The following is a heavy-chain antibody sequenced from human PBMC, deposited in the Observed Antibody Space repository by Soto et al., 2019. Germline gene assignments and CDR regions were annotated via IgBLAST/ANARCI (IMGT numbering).Heavy chain of an antibody. D-gene: IGHD4-4*01. J-gene: IGHJ4*02. Sequence: SETLSLSCSGSGASIINYYCAWLRQSPGGGLESIGYVSNTATTTYNPSLKNRVTISIDRSKNQLSLKLSSVTAADTAVYYCARGMTTVTTLDYWGQGTLVTVSS. V-gene: IGHV4-59*12. CDR1: GASIINYY. CDR2: VSNTATT. CDR3: ARGMTTVTTLDY.